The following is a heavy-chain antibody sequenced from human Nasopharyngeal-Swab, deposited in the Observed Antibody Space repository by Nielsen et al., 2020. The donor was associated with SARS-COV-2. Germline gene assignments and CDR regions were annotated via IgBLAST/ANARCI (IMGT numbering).Heavy chain of an antibody. V-gene: IGHV3-74*01. Sequence: GESLKISCAASGFTFSSYGMHWVRQAPGKGLVWVSRINSDGSSTSYADSVKGRFTISRDNAKNTLYLQMNSLRAEDTAVYYCARETWNYYYYGMDVWGQGTTVTVSS. CDR1: GFTFSSYG. CDR2: INSDGSST. D-gene: IGHD1-1*01. CDR3: ARETWNYYYYGMDV. J-gene: IGHJ6*02.